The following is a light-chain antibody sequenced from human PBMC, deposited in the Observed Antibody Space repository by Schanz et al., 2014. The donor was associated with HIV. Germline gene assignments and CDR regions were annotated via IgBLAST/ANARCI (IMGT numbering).Light chain of an antibody. V-gene: IGLV2-14*03. Sequence: QSVLTQPASVSGSPGQSITISCTGPNTDINFYYYVSWFQQRPGKAPQLMIYDGSRRPSGVSNRFSGSKSGNTATLTISGLQAEDEADYYCSSYGGGDTLLFGGGTKLTVL. CDR3: SSYGGGDTLL. CDR1: NTDINFYYY. CDR2: DGS. J-gene: IGLJ3*02.